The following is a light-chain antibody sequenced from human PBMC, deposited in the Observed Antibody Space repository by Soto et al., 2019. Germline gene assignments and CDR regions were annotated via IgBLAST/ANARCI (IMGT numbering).Light chain of an antibody. CDR3: SSYTSSSTVVV. CDR1: SSDVGGYNY. Sequence: QSVLTQPASVSGSPGQSITISCTGTSSDVGGYNYVSWYQQHPGKAPKLMIYDVSNRPSGVSNRFSGSKSGNTASLTISVLQAKVEADYYCSSYTSSSTVVVFGGGTKLTVL. J-gene: IGLJ2*01. V-gene: IGLV2-14*01. CDR2: DVS.